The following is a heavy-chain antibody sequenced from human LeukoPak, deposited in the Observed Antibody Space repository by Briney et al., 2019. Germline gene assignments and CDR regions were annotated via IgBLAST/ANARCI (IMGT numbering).Heavy chain of an antibody. D-gene: IGHD2-15*01. V-gene: IGHV3-30*03. CDR1: GFTFSSSG. CDR2: ISHEGSEK. CDR3: ATDRGWFFDN. J-gene: IGHJ4*02. Sequence: PGGSLRLSCAASGFTFSSSGMHWVRRAPGTGLEWVAFISHEGSEKYFADSVKGRFTISRDNSKNTLYLQMNSLRDEDTAVYYCATDRGWFFDNWGQGTLVTVAS.